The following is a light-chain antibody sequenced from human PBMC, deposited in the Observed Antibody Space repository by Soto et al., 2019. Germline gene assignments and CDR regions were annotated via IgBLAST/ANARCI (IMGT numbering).Light chain of an antibody. CDR1: QSFSSRF. V-gene: IGKV3-20*01. Sequence: DIVLTQSPGTLSLSPGDAATLSCRASQSFSSRFLAWYQQKPGQAPRLLIYGASNRATGIPARFSGSVSGTDFTLTISRLETEDFAFYYCQNFENSPYTFGQGTRLEI. CDR3: QNFENSPYT. CDR2: GAS. J-gene: IGKJ2*01.